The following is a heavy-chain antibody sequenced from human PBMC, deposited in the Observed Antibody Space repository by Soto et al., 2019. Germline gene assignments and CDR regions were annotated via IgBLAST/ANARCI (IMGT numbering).Heavy chain of an antibody. Sequence: PGGSLRLSCAASGFTFSNYAMSWVRQAPGMGLECVSTISGTAVATYYADSVKGRFTISRDNSKNTLYLQMNSLRAEDTAVYYCAKGQIIVVVPAYFNFWGKGTLVTVSS. V-gene: IGHV3-23*01. D-gene: IGHD2-2*01. CDR1: GFTFSNYA. CDR2: ISGTAVAT. J-gene: IGHJ4*02. CDR3: AKGQIIVVVPAYFNF.